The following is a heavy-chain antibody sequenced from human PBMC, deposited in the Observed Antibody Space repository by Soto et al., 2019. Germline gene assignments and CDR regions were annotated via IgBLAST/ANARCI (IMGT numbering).Heavy chain of an antibody. CDR2: IYYSGST. CDR1: GGSISSGGYY. V-gene: IGHV4-31*03. D-gene: IGHD3-10*01. CDR3: ARVTPYGSGRNGMGV. J-gene: IGHJ6*02. Sequence: SLTCTVSGGSISSGGYYWSWIRQHPGKGLEWIGYIYYSGSTYYNPSLKSRVTISVDTSKNQFSLKLSSVTAADTAVYYCARVTPYGSGRNGMGVWGQGTTVTVSS.